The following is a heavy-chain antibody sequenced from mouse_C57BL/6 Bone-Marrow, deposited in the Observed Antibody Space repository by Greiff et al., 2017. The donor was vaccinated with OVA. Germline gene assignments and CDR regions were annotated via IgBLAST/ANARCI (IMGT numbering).Heavy chain of an antibody. CDR3: TRLLDAMDY. D-gene: IGHD2-1*01. J-gene: IGHJ4*01. CDR2: ISSGGDYI. CDR1: GFTFSSYA. V-gene: IGHV5-9-1*02. Sequence: EVQRVESGEGLVKPGGSLKLSCAASGFTFSSYAMSWVRQTPEKRLEWVAYISSGGDYIYYADTVKGRFTISRDNARNTLYLQMSSLESEDTARYYCTRLLDAMDYWGQGTSVTVSS.